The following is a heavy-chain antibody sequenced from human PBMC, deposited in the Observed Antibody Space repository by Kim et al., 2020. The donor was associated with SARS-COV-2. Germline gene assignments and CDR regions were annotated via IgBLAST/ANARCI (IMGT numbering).Heavy chain of an antibody. J-gene: IGHJ4*02. D-gene: IGHD5-12*01. CDR3: ARDGEEMATNLSDY. CDR1: GFTFSSFG. V-gene: IGHV3-33*08. CDR2: IYYDGSYE. Sequence: GGSLGLSCAASGFTFSSFGMHWVRQAPGKGLEWVAHIYYDGSYEYYADSVKGRFTISRDNSKNTLYLQMNGLRVEDTAVYYCARDGEEMATNLSDYWGQGTLVTVSS.